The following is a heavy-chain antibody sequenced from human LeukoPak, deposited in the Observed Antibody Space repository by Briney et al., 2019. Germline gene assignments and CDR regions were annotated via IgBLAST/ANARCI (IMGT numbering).Heavy chain of an antibody. D-gene: IGHD6-13*01. V-gene: IGHV7-4-1*02. Sequence: ASVKVSCKASGYTFTSYAMNWVRQAPGQGLEWMGWINTNTGNPTYAQGFTGRFVFSLDTSVSTAYLQISSLKAEDTAVYYCAGGGSSWLLAPEGYWGQGALVTVSS. J-gene: IGHJ4*02. CDR3: AGGGSSWLLAPEGY. CDR1: GYTFTSYA. CDR2: INTNTGNP.